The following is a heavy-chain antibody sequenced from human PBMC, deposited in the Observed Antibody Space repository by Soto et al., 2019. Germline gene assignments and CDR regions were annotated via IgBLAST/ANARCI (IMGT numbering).Heavy chain of an antibody. CDR1: GYNFAGYW. CDR3: ARGGVSARTFDY. J-gene: IGHJ4*02. D-gene: IGHD6-6*01. Sequence: PGESLKISCKGSGYNFAGYWIAWVRQMPGKGLELMGIIYPSDSDTRYRPSFQGQVTISADKSISSAYLQWSSLRASDTAMYYCARGGVSARTFDYWGQGTPVTVSS. CDR2: IYPSDSDT. V-gene: IGHV5-51*01.